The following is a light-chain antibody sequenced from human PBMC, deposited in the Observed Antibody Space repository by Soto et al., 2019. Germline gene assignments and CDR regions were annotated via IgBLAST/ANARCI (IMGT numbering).Light chain of an antibody. V-gene: IGKV1-39*01. CDR3: QQTYDTPRA. J-gene: IGKJ1*01. Sequence: DIQMTQSPSSLSASVGDRVTITCRASQRITSYLNWYQQKPGKAPKLLIYSASNLESGVQSRFSGGRSGTDFTLTISSLQPEDFATYYCQQTYDTPRAFGQGTKVEIK. CDR2: SAS. CDR1: QRITSY.